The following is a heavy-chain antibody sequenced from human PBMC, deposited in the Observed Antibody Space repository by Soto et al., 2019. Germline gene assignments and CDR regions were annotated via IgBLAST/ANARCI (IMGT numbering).Heavy chain of an antibody. Sequence: PGGSVRLSCAASGVSFSSYSMNWVRQAPGKGLEWVSSISSSSSYIYYADSVKGRFTISRDNAKNSLYLQMNSLRAEDTAVYYCASLTVWLHKDSWGKGTLVTVYS. CDR3: ASLTVWLHKDS. V-gene: IGHV3-21*01. D-gene: IGHD5-12*01. J-gene: IGHJ4*02. CDR1: GVSFSSYS. CDR2: ISSSSSYI.